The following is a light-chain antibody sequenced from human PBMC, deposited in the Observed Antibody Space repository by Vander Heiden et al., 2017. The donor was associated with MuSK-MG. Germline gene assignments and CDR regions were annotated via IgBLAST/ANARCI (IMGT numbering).Light chain of an antibody. CDR3: SSYTSSSTRV. V-gene: IGLV2-14*03. J-gene: IGLJ1*01. CDR1: SSDVGGYNY. CDR2: DVS. Sequence: QSALTQPASVSGSPGQSITISCTGTSSDVGGYNYVSWYQQHPGKAPKLMIYDVSNRPSGVSNRFSGSKSGNTASLTISGLQTEDEADYYCSSYTSSSTRVFGNGTKV.